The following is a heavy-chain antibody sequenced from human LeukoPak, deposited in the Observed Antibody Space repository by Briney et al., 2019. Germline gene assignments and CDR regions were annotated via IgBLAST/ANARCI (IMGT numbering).Heavy chain of an antibody. D-gene: IGHD3-22*01. CDR1: GGSFSGYY. CDR3: AREIGPIGVVVIAWYFDL. J-gene: IGHJ2*01. CDR2: INHSGST. Sequence: PSETLSLPCAVYGGSFSGYYWSWIRQPPGKGLEWIGEINHSGSTYYNPSLKSRVTISVDRSKNQFSLNLSSVTAADTAVYYCAREIGPIGVVVIAWYFDLWGRGTLVTVSS. V-gene: IGHV4-34*01.